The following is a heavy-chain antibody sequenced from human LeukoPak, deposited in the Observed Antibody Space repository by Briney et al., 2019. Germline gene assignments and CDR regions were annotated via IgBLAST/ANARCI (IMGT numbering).Heavy chain of an antibody. Sequence: SETLSLTCTVSGGSVSSGSYYWSWIRQPPGKGLEWIGYIYYSGSTNYNPSLKSRVTISVDTSKNQFSLKLSSVTAADTAVYYCASAHYDYVWGSYRPFDYWGRGTLVTVSS. V-gene: IGHV4-61*01. D-gene: IGHD3-16*02. CDR3: ASAHYDYVWGSYRPFDY. CDR2: IYYSGST. CDR1: GGSVSSGSYY. J-gene: IGHJ4*02.